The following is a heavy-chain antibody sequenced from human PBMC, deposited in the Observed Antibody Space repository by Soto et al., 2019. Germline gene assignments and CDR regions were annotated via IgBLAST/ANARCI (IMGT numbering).Heavy chain of an antibody. CDR2: IIPIFGTA. D-gene: IGHD6-13*01. J-gene: IGHJ4*02. CDR3: ARGGALSTSWYWGDGLDS. V-gene: IGHV1-69*01. Sequence: QVQLVQSGAEVKKPGSSVKVSCKASGGTFSSYSINWVRQAPGQGLEWMGEIIPIFGTANYAQKFQGRVTITADESTSTAYMELSSLRSEDTAVYYCARGGALSTSWYWGDGLDSWGQGTQVTVSS. CDR1: GGTFSSYS.